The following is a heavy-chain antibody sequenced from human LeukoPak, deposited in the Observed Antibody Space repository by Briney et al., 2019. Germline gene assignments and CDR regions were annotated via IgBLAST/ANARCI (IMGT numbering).Heavy chain of an antibody. D-gene: IGHD1-1*01. V-gene: IGHV1-69*05. J-gene: IGHJ6*03. Sequence: SVKVSCKASGGSFSSHAVGWVRQAPGQGLEWLGGSIPLFGTTRYAQKFEGRVTITTDESTKTAYMDLSSLTSGDTAVYYCARGSWDDVGYYYYYYRDVWGKGSTVTVSS. CDR1: GGSFSSHA. CDR2: SIPLFGTT. CDR3: ARGSWDDVGYYYYYYRDV.